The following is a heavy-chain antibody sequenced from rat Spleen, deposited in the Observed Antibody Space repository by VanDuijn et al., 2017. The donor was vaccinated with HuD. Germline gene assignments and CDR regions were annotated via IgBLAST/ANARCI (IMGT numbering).Heavy chain of an antibody. J-gene: IGHJ2*01. Sequence: EVQLVESGGGLVQPGRSMTLSRAASGFTFSNYDMAWVRQAPKKGLEWVASISPSGTRTSYRDSVKGRFTISRDNAKSSLYLQMDSLRSEDTATYFCTTGRDYWGQGVMVTVSS. CDR2: ISPSGTRT. V-gene: IGHV5-27*01. CDR3: TTGRDY. CDR1: GFTFSNYD.